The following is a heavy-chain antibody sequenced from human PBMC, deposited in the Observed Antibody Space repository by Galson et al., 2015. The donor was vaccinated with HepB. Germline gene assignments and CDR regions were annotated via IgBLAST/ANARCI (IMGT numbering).Heavy chain of an antibody. J-gene: IGHJ3*01. CDR2: ITNSGGGT. CDR1: GFTFSGYA. D-gene: IGHD3-3*01. V-gene: IGHV3-23*01. Sequence: SLRLSCAASGFTFSGYAMSWVRQAPGKGLEWVSGITNSGGGTYDADSVKGRFTISRDNSKNTLYLQMNSLRAEDTAVYYCAKVLRFLEWFHAFDVWGQGTMVTVSS. CDR3: AKVLRFLEWFHAFDV.